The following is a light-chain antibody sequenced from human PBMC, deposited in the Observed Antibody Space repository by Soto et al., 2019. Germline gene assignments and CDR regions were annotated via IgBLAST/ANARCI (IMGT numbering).Light chain of an antibody. CDR1: QTVRNNY. Sequence: NVLKQAPGTLSLSKGEGATLSCRASQTVRNNYLAWYQQKPGQAPRLLIYGASSRATGIPDRFSGSGSGTDFTLTISRLEPEDFAVYYCQQYGSSSITFGQGSRLEI. CDR2: GAS. V-gene: IGKV3-20*01. CDR3: QQYGSSSIT. J-gene: IGKJ5*01.